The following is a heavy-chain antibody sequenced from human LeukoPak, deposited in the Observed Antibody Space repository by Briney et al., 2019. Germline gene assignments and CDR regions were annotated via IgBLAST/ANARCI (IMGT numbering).Heavy chain of an antibody. D-gene: IGHD1-26*01. Sequence: GGSLRLSCAASGFTFSSYGMHWVRQAPVKGLEWVAVIWYDGSNKYYADSVKGRFTISRDNSKNTLYLQMNSLRAEDTAVYYCARDSTNEWELHYWGQGTLVTVSS. J-gene: IGHJ4*02. CDR1: GFTFSSYG. V-gene: IGHV3-33*01. CDR3: ARDSTNEWELHY. CDR2: IWYDGSNK.